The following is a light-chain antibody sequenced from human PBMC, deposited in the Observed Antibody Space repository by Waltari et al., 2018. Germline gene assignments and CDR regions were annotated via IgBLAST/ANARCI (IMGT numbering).Light chain of an antibody. Sequence: QSVLTQPPSVSGAPGQRVTISCTGSSSNIGAGYDVHWYQPLPGTTPKLLSYGNSTRPSVVSDRFSGSKSGTSASLAITGLQAEDEADYYCQSYDSSLSGNVVFGGGTKLTVL. CDR3: QSYDSSLSGNVV. CDR2: GNS. V-gene: IGLV1-40*01. CDR1: SSNIGAGYD. J-gene: IGLJ2*01.